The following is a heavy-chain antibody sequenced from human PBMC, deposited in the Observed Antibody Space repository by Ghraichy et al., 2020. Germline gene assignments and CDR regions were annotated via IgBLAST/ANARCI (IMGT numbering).Heavy chain of an antibody. CDR2: IYYSGST. V-gene: IGHV4-39*01. CDR1: GGSISSSSYY. Sequence: SQTLSLTCTVSGGSISSSSYYWGWIRQPPGKGLEWIGSIYYSGSTYYNPSLKSRVAISVDTSKNQFSLKLSSVTAADTAVYYCAINGFPNYDFWSGYYPYFDYWGQGTLVTVSS. J-gene: IGHJ4*02. D-gene: IGHD3-3*01. CDR3: AINGFPNYDFWSGYYPYFDY.